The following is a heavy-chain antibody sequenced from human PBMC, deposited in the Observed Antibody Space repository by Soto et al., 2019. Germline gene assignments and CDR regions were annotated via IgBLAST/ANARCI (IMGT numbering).Heavy chain of an antibody. Sequence: QVQLVQSGAEVKKPGSSVKVSCKASGGTFNSYAISWVRQAPGQGLEWMGGIIPIFGTANYAQKFQGRVTITADESTSTAYMELSSLRSEDTAVYYCASRAITGTTIFYYYGMDVWVQGTTVTVSS. V-gene: IGHV1-69*01. CDR3: ASRAITGTTIFYYYGMDV. D-gene: IGHD1-7*01. CDR2: IIPIFGTA. CDR1: GGTFNSYA. J-gene: IGHJ6*02.